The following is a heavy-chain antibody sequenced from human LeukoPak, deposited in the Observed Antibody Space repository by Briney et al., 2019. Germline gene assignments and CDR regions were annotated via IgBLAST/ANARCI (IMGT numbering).Heavy chain of an antibody. CDR2: IYHRGST. J-gene: IGHJ4*02. CDR3: ARLGYCSTTTCPKGPFDY. V-gene: IGHV4-34*01. D-gene: IGHD2-2*01. CDR1: GGSFSDYY. Sequence: SETLSLTCAVYGGSFSDYYWSWIRQPPAKGLEGIGEIYHRGSTNCRPSLKRRVTISVDTSKNQFSLKLNSVTAADTAVYYCARLGYCSTTTCPKGPFDYWGQGTLVTVSS.